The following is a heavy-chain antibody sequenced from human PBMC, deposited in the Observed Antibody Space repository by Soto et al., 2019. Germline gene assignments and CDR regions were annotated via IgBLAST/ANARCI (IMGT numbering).Heavy chain of an antibody. CDR2: IYSGGST. Sequence: GGSLRLSCAAAGFTGSSNYMNWVSQAPGKGLEWVSVIYSGGSTYYADSVKGRFTISRDNSKNTLYIQMNSLRAEDTAVYYCARATGGSFPHYYYYMDVWGKGTTVTVSS. D-gene: IGHD2-15*01. J-gene: IGHJ6*03. CDR3: ARATGGSFPHYYYYMDV. V-gene: IGHV3-66*01. CDR1: GFTGSSNY.